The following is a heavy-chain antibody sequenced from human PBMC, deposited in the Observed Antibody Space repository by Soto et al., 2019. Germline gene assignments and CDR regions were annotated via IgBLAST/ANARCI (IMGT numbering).Heavy chain of an antibody. CDR3: ARGETQQQRDY. CDR2: IYHSGST. J-gene: IGHJ4*02. Sequence: QVQLQESGPGLVKPSGTLSLTCAVSGDSITSDKWWSWIRQPPGKGLQWIGEIYHSGSTKYNPSLNVLIIISIDKSKNQFSLKLSSVTAADTAVYYCARGETQQQRDYWGKGTLVTVSS. D-gene: IGHD6-13*01. CDR1: GDSITSDKW. V-gene: IGHV4-4*02.